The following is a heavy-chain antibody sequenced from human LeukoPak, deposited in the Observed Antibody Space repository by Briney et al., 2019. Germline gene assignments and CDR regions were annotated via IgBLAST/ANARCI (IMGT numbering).Heavy chain of an antibody. CDR3: ASDSSGYY. CDR2: IWNDGSYK. CDR1: GFTFSSYG. J-gene: IGHJ4*02. D-gene: IGHD3-22*01. V-gene: IGHV3-33*03. Sequence: GGSLRLSCAASGFTFSSYGMHWVRQAPGKGLEWVAVIWNDGSYKYYADSVKGRFTISRDNAKNSLYLQMNSLRAEDTAVYYCASDSSGYYWGQGTLVTVSS.